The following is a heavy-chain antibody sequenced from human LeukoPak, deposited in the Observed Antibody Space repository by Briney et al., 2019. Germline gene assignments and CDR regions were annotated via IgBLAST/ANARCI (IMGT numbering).Heavy chain of an antibody. CDR3: ARAGDCSSTSCYIKGGDAFDI. V-gene: IGHV1-69*06. D-gene: IGHD2-2*02. CDR1: GGTFSSYA. CDR2: IIPIVGTA. Sequence: SVKVSCKASGGTFSSYAISWVRQAPGQGLEWMGVIIPIVGTANYAQKFQGRVTITADKSTSTAYMELSSLRSEDTAVYYCARAGDCSSTSCYIKGGDAFDIWGQGTMVTVSS. J-gene: IGHJ3*02.